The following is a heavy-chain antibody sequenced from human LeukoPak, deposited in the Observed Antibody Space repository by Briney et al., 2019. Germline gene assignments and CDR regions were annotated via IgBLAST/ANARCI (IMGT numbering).Heavy chain of an antibody. CDR2: IDGSGGYI. Sequence: GGSLRLSCAASGFTFTNNAMAWVRQAPGKGLEWVSSIDGSGGYIYYADSVKGRFTISRDNSKNTLYLQMNSLRADDTAVYYCAKRGVGVLTAFDYWGQGTPVTVSS. CDR3: AKRGVGVLTAFDY. D-gene: IGHD3-3*01. CDR1: GFTFTNNA. V-gene: IGHV3-23*01. J-gene: IGHJ4*02.